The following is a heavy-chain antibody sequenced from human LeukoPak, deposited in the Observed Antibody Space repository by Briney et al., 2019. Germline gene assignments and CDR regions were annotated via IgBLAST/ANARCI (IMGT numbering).Heavy chain of an antibody. CDR3: LRVQAYGHSDI. V-gene: IGHV4-59*12. J-gene: IGHJ3*02. Sequence: SETLSLTCTVSGGIISNYDWSWIRQPPGKGLGWIGYIYYRGSTKYNPSLERRVNILQEMRKNQFSLQESRWAGPEMALYYWLRVQAYGHSDIWGQGTMVTVSS. CDR2: IYYRGST. CDR1: GGIISNYD. D-gene: IGHD5-24*01.